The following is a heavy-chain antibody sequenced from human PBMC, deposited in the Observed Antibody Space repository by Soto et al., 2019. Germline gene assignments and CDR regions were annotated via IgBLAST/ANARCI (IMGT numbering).Heavy chain of an antibody. J-gene: IGHJ5*02. CDR2: INHSGST. CDR1: GGSFSGYY. CDR3: ARGRGIAVARRWFDP. Sequence: QVQLQQWGAGLLKPSETLSLTCAVYGGSFSGYYWSWIRQPPGKGLEWIGEINHSGSTNYNPSLKSRVTISVVTSQNPFSLKLSSVTAADSAVYYCARGRGIAVARRWFDPWGQGTLVTVSS. D-gene: IGHD6-19*01. V-gene: IGHV4-34*01.